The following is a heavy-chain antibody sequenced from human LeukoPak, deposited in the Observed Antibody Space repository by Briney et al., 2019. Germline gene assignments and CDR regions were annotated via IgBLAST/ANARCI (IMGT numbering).Heavy chain of an antibody. V-gene: IGHV3-23*01. D-gene: IGHD2-2*01. CDR1: GFTFSSYA. CDR3: ANPRHCSSTSCSSEVY. CDR2: ISGSGGST. Sequence: PGGSLRLSCAASGFTFSSYAMSWVRQAPGKGLEWVSAISGSGGSTYYADSVKGRLTISRDNSKNTLYLQMNSLRAEDTAVYYCANPRHCSSTSCSSEVYWGQGTLVTVSS. J-gene: IGHJ4*02.